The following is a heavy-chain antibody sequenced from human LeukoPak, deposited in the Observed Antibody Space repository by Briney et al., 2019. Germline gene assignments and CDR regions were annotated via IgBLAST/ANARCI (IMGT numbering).Heavy chain of an antibody. CDR1: GFTFSSYG. Sequence: PGGSLRLSCAASGFTFSSYGMHWVRQAPGKGLEWVAVISYDGSNKYYADSVKGRFTISRDNSKNTLYLQMNSLRAEDTAVYYCAKDLRFCSGGSCCWGQGTLVTVSS. CDR2: ISYDGSNK. D-gene: IGHD2-15*01. CDR3: AKDLRFCSGGSCC. J-gene: IGHJ4*02. V-gene: IGHV3-30*18.